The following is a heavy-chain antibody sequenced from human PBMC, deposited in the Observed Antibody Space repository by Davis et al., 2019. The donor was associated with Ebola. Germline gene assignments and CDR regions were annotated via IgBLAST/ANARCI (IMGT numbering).Heavy chain of an antibody. CDR3: ASSVVVSSIEGGMDV. D-gene: IGHD2-21*01. Sequence: GESLKISCAASGFTFSSYGMHWVRQAPGKGLVWVSRINSDGSSTSYADSVKGRFTISRDNAKNTLYLQMNSLRAEDTAVYYCASSVVVSSIEGGMDVWGQGTTVTVSS. V-gene: IGHV3-74*01. CDR2: INSDGSST. CDR1: GFTFSSYG. J-gene: IGHJ6*02.